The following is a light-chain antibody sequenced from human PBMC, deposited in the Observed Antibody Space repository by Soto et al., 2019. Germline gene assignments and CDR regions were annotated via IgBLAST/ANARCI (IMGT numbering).Light chain of an antibody. CDR1: SSDVGGYNY. V-gene: IGLV2-14*01. CDR3: SSYTSSSTLYV. J-gene: IGLJ1*01. Sequence: QSALTQPASVSGSPGQSITISCTGTSSDVGGYNYVSWYQQHPGKAPKLMIYDVSNRPPGVSNRFSGSKSGNTASLTISGLQAEDEADYYCSSYTSSSTLYVFGTGTKLTVL. CDR2: DVS.